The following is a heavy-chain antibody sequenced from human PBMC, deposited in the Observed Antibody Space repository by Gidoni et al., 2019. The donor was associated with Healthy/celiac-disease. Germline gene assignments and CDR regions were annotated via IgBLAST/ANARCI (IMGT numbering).Heavy chain of an antibody. J-gene: IGHJ4*02. CDR1: GFTFYDYA. CDR3: AKDIRVVAATPYYFDY. D-gene: IGHD2-15*01. CDR2: ISWNSGSI. Sequence: EVQLVESGGGLVTPGRSLRLSCAASGFTFYDYAMHWVRQAPGKGLEWVSGISWNSGSIGYADSVKGRFTISRDNAKNSLYLQMNSLRAEDTALYYCAKDIRVVAATPYYFDYWGQGTLVTVSS. V-gene: IGHV3-9*01.